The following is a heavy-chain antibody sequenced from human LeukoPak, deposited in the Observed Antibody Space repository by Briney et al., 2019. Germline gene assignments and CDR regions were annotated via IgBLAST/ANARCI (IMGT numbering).Heavy chain of an antibody. D-gene: IGHD3-10*01. CDR1: GGSISSSRDY. Sequence: NPSETLSLTCTVSGGSISSSRDYWGWIRQPPGKGLEWIGSIYYSGSTYYNPSLKSRVTISVDTSKNQFSLQLNSVTAADTAVYYCAREYGHWGQGTLVTVSS. CDR3: AREYGH. J-gene: IGHJ4*02. V-gene: IGHV4-39*02. CDR2: IYYSGST.